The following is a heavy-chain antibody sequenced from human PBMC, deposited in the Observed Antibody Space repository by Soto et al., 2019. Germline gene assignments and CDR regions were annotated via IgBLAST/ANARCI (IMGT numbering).Heavy chain of an antibody. CDR3: ARGPGGPGGPGDY. Sequence: QVQLVQSGAEVKKPGASVKVSCKASGYTFTSYAMHWVRQAPGQRLEWMGWINAGNGNTKYSQKFQGRVTITRDTSARTASMELSSLRSEDTAVYYCARGPGGPGGPGDYWGQGPLVTVSS. CDR2: INAGNGNT. CDR1: GYTFTSYA. V-gene: IGHV1-3*01. D-gene: IGHD2-15*01. J-gene: IGHJ4*02.